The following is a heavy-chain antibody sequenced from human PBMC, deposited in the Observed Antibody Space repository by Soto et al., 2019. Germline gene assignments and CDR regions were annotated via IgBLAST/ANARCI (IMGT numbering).Heavy chain of an antibody. V-gene: IGHV4-30-4*01. CDR3: ARHTPAISISDH. Sequence: SETLSLTCTVSGCSISSGDYYWSWIRQPPGKGLEWIGYIYYSGSTYYNPSLKSRVTISVDTSKNQFSLKLSSVTAADTAVYYCARHTPAISISDHWGQGTLVTVPQ. J-gene: IGHJ4*02. D-gene: IGHD2-15*01. CDR2: IYYSGST. CDR1: GCSISSGDYY.